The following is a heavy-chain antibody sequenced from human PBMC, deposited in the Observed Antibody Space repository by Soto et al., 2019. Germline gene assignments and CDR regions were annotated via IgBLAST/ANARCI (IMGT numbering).Heavy chain of an antibody. CDR2: IYYSGST. V-gene: IGHV4-39*01. Sequence: PSETLSLTCTVTGDSISSRSYYWGWIRQPPGKGLEWIGSIYYSGSTYNNPSLRSRVSMSIDTSKDQFSLKLKSVTAADTALYFCARQRNSVVTQAYFDVSGPGSLVTVCS. CDR3: ARQRNSVVTQAYFDV. CDR1: GDSISSRSYY. D-gene: IGHD2-21*02. J-gene: IGHJ4*02.